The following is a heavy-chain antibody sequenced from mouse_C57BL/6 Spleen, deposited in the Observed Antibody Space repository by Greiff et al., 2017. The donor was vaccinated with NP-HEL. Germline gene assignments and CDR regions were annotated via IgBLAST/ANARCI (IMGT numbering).Heavy chain of an antibody. Sequence: EVQLVESGGGLVKPGGSLKLSCAASGFTFSSYTMSWVRQTPEKRLEWVATISGGGGNTYYPDSVKGRFTISRDNAKNTLYLQMSSLRSEDTALYYCARRYSNYEGYFDYWGQGTTLTVSS. CDR2: ISGGGGNT. D-gene: IGHD2-5*01. J-gene: IGHJ2*01. V-gene: IGHV5-9*01. CDR1: GFTFSSYT. CDR3: ARRYSNYEGYFDY.